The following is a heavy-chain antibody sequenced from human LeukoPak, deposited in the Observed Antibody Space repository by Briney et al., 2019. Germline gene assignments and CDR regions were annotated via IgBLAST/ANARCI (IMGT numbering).Heavy chain of an antibody. CDR3: ARHPEYAYDY. CDR1: GGSISSGGSY. Sequence: SQTLSLTCTVSGGSISSGGSYWSWVRQHPGKGLEWIGYTYYGGRTYYNPSLKSRLTISLDTSKNQFSLNVTSVTAADTAVYYCARHPEYAYDYWGQGTLVTVSS. V-gene: IGHV4-31*03. D-gene: IGHD2-2*01. CDR2: TYYGGRT. J-gene: IGHJ4*02.